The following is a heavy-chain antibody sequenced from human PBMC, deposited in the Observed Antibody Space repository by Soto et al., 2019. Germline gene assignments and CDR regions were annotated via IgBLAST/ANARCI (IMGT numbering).Heavy chain of an antibody. CDR3: ARELEGGVFDI. V-gene: IGHV4-30-4*01. Sequence: SETLSLTCTVSGGPVRDAYSYWTWIRQPPGMGLEWMGYLSYTGSTYYNPSLRNRATISVDESSNHLSLRLSSVTAADTAVYYCARELEGGVFDIWGRGTLVTVSS. CDR1: GGPVRDAYSY. D-gene: IGHD2-8*02. J-gene: IGHJ3*02. CDR2: LSYTGST.